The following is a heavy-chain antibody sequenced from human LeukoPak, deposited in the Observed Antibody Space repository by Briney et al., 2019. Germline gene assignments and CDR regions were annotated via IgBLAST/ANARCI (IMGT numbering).Heavy chain of an antibody. D-gene: IGHD6-19*01. J-gene: IGHJ4*02. CDR1: GGSISSYY. CDR2: IYYSGST. CDR3: ARLGAVAGMRGADTDY. Sequence: PSETLSPTCTVSGGSISSYYWSWIRQPPGKGLEWIGYIYYSGSTNYNPSLKSRVTISVDTSKNQFSLKLSSVTAADTAVYYCARLGAVAGMRGADTDYWGQGTLVTVSS. V-gene: IGHV4-59*08.